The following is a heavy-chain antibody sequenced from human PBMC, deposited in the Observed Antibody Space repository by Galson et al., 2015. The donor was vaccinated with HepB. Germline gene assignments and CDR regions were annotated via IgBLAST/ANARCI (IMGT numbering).Heavy chain of an antibody. CDR2: ISYDGTNK. V-gene: IGHV3-30*04. J-gene: IGHJ6*02. Sequence: SLRLSCAASGFTFSSYALHWVRQAPGKGLEWVAVISYDGTNKYYADSVKGRFTISRDNSKNTLYLQMNSLRAEDTDVYYCAREHYYVSRCLDVWGQGTTVTVSS. CDR3: AREHYYVSRCLDV. D-gene: IGHD3-10*02. CDR1: GFTFSSYA.